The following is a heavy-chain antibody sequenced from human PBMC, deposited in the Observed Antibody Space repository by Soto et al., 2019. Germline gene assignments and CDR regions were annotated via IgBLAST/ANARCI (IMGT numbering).Heavy chain of an antibody. CDR1: GFTFSSYS. CDR3: ARDNPTGYDFWSGYPSHYYYHYGMDV. V-gene: IGHV3-21*01. J-gene: IGHJ6*02. CDR2: ISSSSYI. Sequence: PGGSLRLSCAASGFTFSSYSMNWVRQAPGKGLEWVSSISSSSYIYYADSVKGRFTISRDNAKNSLYLQMNSLRAEDTAVYYCARDNPTGYDFWSGYPSHYYYHYGMDVWGQGTTVTV. D-gene: IGHD3-3*01.